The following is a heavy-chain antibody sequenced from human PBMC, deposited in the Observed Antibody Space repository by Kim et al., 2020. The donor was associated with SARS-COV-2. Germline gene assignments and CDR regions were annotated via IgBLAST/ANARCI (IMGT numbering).Heavy chain of an antibody. D-gene: IGHD7-27*01. J-gene: IGHJ5*02. CDR3: ARVRGEPLQWFDP. CDR1: GGSISSGGYY. Sequence: SETLSLTCTVSGGSISSGGYYWSWIRQHPGKGLEWIGYIYYSGSTYYNPSLKSRVTISVDTSKNQFSLKLSSVTAADTAVYYCARVRGEPLQWFDPWAREPWSPSPQ. V-gene: IGHV4-31*03. CDR2: IYYSGST.